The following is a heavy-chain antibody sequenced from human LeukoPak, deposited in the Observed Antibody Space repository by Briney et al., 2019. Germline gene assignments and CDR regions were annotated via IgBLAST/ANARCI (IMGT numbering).Heavy chain of an antibody. D-gene: IGHD3-22*01. Sequence: GGSLRLSCAASGFTFSSYGMHWVRQAPGKGLEWVAVIWYDGSNKYYADSVKGRFTISRDNSKNTLYLQMNSLRAEDTAVYYCATLPYYYDSSGPYLDYYGMDVWGQGTTVTVSS. CDR3: ATLPYYYDSSGPYLDYYGMDV. CDR2: IWYDGSNK. CDR1: GFTFSSYG. V-gene: IGHV3-33*01. J-gene: IGHJ6*02.